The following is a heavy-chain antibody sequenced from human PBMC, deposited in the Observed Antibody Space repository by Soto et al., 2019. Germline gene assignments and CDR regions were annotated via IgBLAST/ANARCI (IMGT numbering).Heavy chain of an antibody. V-gene: IGHV3-23*01. Sequence: EVQLLESGGGLTQPGGSLRLSCAASGFIFSDYAMYWVRQSPGKGLGWVSVISVSEGTTYYADSVRGRFTLSSDNSRNTIYLQMMSRRAEDKAVYYCAKVIGGSESYWGGSHYYYALDVWGQGTKVTVSS. CDR3: AKVIGGSESYWGGSHYYYALDV. D-gene: IGHD3-10*01. CDR1: GFIFSDYA. J-gene: IGHJ6*02. CDR2: ISVSEGTT.